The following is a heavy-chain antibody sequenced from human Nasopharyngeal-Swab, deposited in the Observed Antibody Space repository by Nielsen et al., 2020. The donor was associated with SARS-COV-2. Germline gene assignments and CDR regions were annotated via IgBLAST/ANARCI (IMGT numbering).Heavy chain of an antibody. Sequence: PSKGLEWIGYIYYSRSTNYNPSLKSRVTISVDTSKNQFSLKLRSVTAADPAVYYCARTVGPWGYSTSWGQGTLVTVSS. D-gene: IGHD6-13*01. CDR2: IYYSRST. CDR3: ARTVGPWGYSTS. J-gene: IGHJ4*02. V-gene: IGHV4-59*01.